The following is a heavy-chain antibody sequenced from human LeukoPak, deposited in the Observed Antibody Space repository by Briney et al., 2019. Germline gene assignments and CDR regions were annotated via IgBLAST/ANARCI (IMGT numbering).Heavy chain of an antibody. D-gene: IGHD3-10*01. Sequence: SVKVSYKASGGTFRNYAISWVRQAPGQGLEWMGGIIPIFGTADYAQKFQGRVTITADETTSTAYMELSSLRAEDTAVYYCARDLVGSAISYSSGAWDYWGQGTLVTVSS. CDR1: GGTFRNYA. CDR3: ARDLVGSAISYSSGAWDY. J-gene: IGHJ4*02. CDR2: IIPIFGTA. V-gene: IGHV1-69*01.